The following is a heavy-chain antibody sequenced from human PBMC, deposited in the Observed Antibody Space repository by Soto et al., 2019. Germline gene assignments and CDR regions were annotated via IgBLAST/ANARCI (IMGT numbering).Heavy chain of an antibody. J-gene: IGHJ4*02. CDR1: GFTFSSYS. D-gene: IGHD1-26*01. V-gene: IGHV3-21*01. CDR2: ISSSSSYI. CDR3: ARGGSNDSFFEY. Sequence: SLRLSCAASGFTFSSYSMNWVRQAPGKGLEWVSSISSSSSYIYYADSVKGRFTISRDNAKNSLYLQMNSLRAEDTAVYYCARGGSNDSFFEYWGQGTLVTVSS.